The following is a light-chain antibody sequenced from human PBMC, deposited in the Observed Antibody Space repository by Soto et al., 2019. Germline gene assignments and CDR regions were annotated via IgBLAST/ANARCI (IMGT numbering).Light chain of an antibody. J-gene: IGLJ3*02. CDR2: EVS. V-gene: IGLV2-14*01. CDR3: SSYTTSYTHV. Sequence: QSALTQPASVSGSPGQSITLSFTGTSSDVGGYNYVSWYQHHPGKAPKLMVYEVSNRPSGVSNRFSGSKSGTTASLTISGLQAEDEGDYYCSSYTTSYTHVFGGGTKLTVL. CDR1: SSDVGGYNY.